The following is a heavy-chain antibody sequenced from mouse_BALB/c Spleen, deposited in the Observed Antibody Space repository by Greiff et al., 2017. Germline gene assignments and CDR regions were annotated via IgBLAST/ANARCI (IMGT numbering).Heavy chain of an antibody. CDR1: GYTFASYY. J-gene: IGHJ3*01. D-gene: IGHD1-1*01. CDR2: INPSNGGT. CDR3: TRREILRSFAY. V-gene: IGHV1S81*02. Sequence: QVQLKESGAELVKPGASVKLSCKASGYTFASYYMYWVKQRPGQGLEWIGEINPSNGGTNFNEKFKSKATLTVDKSSSTAYMQLSSLTSEDSAVYYCTRREILRSFAYWGQGTLVTVSA.